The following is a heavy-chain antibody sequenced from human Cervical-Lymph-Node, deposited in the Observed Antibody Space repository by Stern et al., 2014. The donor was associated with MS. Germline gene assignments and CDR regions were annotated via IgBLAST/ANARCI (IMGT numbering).Heavy chain of an antibody. Sequence: QVQLVESGGAVVQPGRSLRLSFAASGFTFSSYGMHCVRQAPGKGLEWVTVISYDGNHKYYAASVKGRFTISRDNSKNTLHLQMNSVTPDDTAIYYCARDYEDTSMLFDHWGQGTLVTVSS. D-gene: IGHD2-8*01. V-gene: IGHV3-30*03. CDR3: ARDYEDTSMLFDH. CDR1: GFTFSSYG. J-gene: IGHJ4*02. CDR2: ISYDGNHK.